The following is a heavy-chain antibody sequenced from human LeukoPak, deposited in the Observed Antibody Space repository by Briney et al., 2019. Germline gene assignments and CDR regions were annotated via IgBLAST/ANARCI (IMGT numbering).Heavy chain of an antibody. J-gene: IGHJ3*02. CDR3: ARGRTGAWDAFDI. V-gene: IGHV3-30-3*01. D-gene: IGHD1-14*01. CDR1: GFTFSSYA. CDR2: ISYDGSNK. Sequence: PGGSLRLSCAASGFTFSSYAMHWVRQAPGKGLEWVAVISYDGSNKYYADSVKGRFTTSRDSSKNTLYLQMNSLRAEDTAVYYCARGRTGAWDAFDIWGQGTMVTVSS.